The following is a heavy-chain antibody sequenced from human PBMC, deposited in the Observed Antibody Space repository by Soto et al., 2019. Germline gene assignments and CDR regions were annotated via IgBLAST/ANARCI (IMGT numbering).Heavy chain of an antibody. CDR3: AKGAWGIAVAEPFDY. D-gene: IGHD6-19*01. J-gene: IGHJ4*02. V-gene: IGHV3-23*01. CDR1: RFTFSSYS. Sequence: GGSLRLSCAACRFTFSSYSMNWVRQAPWKGLEWVSVISDSGGSTYYADSVKGRFTISRDNSKNSLYLQMNRLRAEDTAVYYWAKGAWGIAVAEPFDYWGQRTLFAACS. CDR2: ISDSGGST.